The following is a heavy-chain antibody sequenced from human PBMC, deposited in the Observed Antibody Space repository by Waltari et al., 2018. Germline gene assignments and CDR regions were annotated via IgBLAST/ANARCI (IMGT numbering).Heavy chain of an antibody. Sequence: QVQLQESGPGLVKPSETLSLTCAVSGYSISSGYYWGWIRQPPGKGLEWIGSIYHSGSTYYNPSLKSRGTISVDTSKNQFSLKLSSVTAADTAVYYCARRGPYYYDSSGYYYGYYFDYWGQGTLVTVSS. CDR2: IYHSGST. CDR1: GYSISSGYY. V-gene: IGHV4-38-2*01. J-gene: IGHJ4*02. D-gene: IGHD3-22*01. CDR3: ARRGPYYYDSSGYYYGYYFDY.